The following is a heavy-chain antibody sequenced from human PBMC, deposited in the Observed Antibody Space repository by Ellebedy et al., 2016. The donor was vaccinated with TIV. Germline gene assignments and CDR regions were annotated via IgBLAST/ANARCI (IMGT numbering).Heavy chain of an antibody. J-gene: IGHJ4*02. D-gene: IGHD2-15*01. V-gene: IGHV3-73*01. CDR1: GFTFSDST. CDR3: TRRGYCSGGSCYSDDY. CDR2: IRSNASSYAT. Sequence: GESLKISCAASGFTFSDSTMHWVRQASGKGLEWVGRIRSNASSYATAYAASVTGRFTISRDDSKNTAYLQMNSLKTEDTAVYYCTRRGYCSGGSCYSDDYWGQGTLVTVSS.